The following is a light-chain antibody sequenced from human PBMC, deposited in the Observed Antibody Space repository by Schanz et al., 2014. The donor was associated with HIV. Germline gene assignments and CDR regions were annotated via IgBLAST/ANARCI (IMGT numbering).Light chain of an antibody. J-gene: IGLJ3*02. CDR1: SSDVGGYNY. CDR3: SSYTSSNTLYVL. V-gene: IGLV2-14*03. CDR2: DVN. Sequence: QSALTQPASVSGSPGQSITIPCTGTSSDVGGYNYVAWYQQHPGKAPKLMIYDVNNRPSGVSNRFSGSKSGNTASLTISGLQAEDEADYYCSSYTSSNTLYVLFGGGTKLTVL.